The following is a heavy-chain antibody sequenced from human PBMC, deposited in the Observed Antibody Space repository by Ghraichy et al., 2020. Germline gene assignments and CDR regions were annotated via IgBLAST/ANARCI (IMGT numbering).Heavy chain of an antibody. D-gene: IGHD2/OR15-2a*01. J-gene: IGHJ5*02. CDR1: GFTFSSYE. CDR2: ISSSGSTI. Sequence: LSLTCAASGFTFSSYEMNWVRQAPGKGLEWVSYISSSGSTIYYADSVKGRFTISRDNAKNSLYLQMNSLRAEDTAVYYCARKVLRGNWFDPWGQGTLVTVSS. V-gene: IGHV3-48*03. CDR3: ARKVLRGNWFDP.